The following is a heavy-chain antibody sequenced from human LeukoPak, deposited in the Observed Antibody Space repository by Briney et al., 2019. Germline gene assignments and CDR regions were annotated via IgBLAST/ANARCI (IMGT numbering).Heavy chain of an antibody. D-gene: IGHD7-27*01. Sequence: PGGSLRLSCAASGFTFRDYYMSWIRQAPGKGLERVSYISSSCSTIDYADSVKGRFTISRDNAKNSVFLQMNSLKAEDTAVYYCARARNWGGDYWGQGTLVTVSS. J-gene: IGHJ4*02. CDR3: ARARNWGGDY. CDR2: ISSSCSTI. V-gene: IGHV3-11*01. CDR1: GFTFRDYY.